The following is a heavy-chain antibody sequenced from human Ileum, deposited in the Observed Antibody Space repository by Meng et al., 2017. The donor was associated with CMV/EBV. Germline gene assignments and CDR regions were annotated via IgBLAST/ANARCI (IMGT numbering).Heavy chain of an antibody. D-gene: IGHD3-16*02. CDR1: GGAISIDY. CDR2: IYTSGST. Sequence: VRFQVSAPGTCSPSRTLSLTCTVSGGAISIDYCSWIRQPAGKGLQWVGRIYTSGSTTYNPSLKSRVTMSVDTSKNQFSLNLSSVTAADTAVYYCARESQQLYRTLDYWGQGTLVTVSS. V-gene: IGHV4-4*07. J-gene: IGHJ4*02. CDR3: ARESQQLYRTLDY.